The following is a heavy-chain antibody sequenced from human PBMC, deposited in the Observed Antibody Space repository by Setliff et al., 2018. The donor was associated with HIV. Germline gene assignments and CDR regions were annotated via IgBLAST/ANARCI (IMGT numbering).Heavy chain of an antibody. Sequence: GGSMRLSCSAFGCIFSSYTMHWVRQDPGKGLEYVSSISSNGGSTYYADSVKGRFTISRDDSKNTLYLQMSSLRAEDTAVYYCVKGGRYSADPLDYWGQGTLVTVSS. CDR1: GCIFSSYT. CDR2: ISSNGGST. CDR3: VKGGRYSADPLDY. V-gene: IGHV3-64D*09. D-gene: IGHD1-26*01. J-gene: IGHJ4*02.